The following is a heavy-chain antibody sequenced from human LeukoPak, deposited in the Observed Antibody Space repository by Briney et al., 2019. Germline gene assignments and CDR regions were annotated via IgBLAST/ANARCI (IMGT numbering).Heavy chain of an antibody. D-gene: IGHD3-10*01. Sequence: ASVKVSCKASGYTFSDYYIHWVRQAPGQGLEWMGWINPDSGDTNYEQKFQDWVTMTRDTSVNTVYMEMSSLKSDDTAVYYCARVGYYYGAGSHFKALDSWGQGTLVIVSS. CDR1: GYTFSDYY. J-gene: IGHJ4*02. V-gene: IGHV1-2*04. CDR3: ARVGYYYGAGSHFKALDS. CDR2: INPDSGDT.